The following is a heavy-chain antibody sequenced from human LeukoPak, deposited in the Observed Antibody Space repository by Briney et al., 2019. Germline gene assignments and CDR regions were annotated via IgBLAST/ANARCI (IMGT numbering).Heavy chain of an antibody. Sequence: SETLSLTCSVSGGSISINSYYWDWIRQSPGKGLEWLGSLYFRGNTYYNPSLKSRVSMSVDTSKNQFSLKLSSVTAADTAVCYCARLIVVEYYFDYWGQGTLVTVSS. CDR1: GGSISINSYY. D-gene: IGHD3-22*01. J-gene: IGHJ4*02. CDR3: ARLIVVEYYFDY. V-gene: IGHV4-39*07. CDR2: LYFRGNT.